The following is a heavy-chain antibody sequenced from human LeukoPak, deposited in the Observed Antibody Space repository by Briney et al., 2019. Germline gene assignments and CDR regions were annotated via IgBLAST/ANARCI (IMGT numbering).Heavy chain of an antibody. CDR2: ISWDGGST. D-gene: IGHD3-22*01. CDR3: AKAQTYYYDSSGYYYPDY. J-gene: IGHJ4*02. Sequence: GGSLRLSCAASGFTFDDYTMHWVRQAPGKGLEWVSLISWDGGSTYYADSVKGRFTIPRDNSKNSLYLQMNSLRTEDTASYYCAKAQTYYYDSSGYYYPDYWGQGTLVTVSS. CDR1: GFTFDDYT. V-gene: IGHV3-43*01.